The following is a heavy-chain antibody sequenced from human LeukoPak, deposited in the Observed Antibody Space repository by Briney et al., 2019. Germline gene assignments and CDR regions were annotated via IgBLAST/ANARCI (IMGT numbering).Heavy chain of an antibody. J-gene: IGHJ4*02. Sequence: ADTLSLICTVSGGPISRYYWSWIRQPAGKGLEGIGRIYTSGSTNYNPSLKRPVTMLVGTSKNQFSLKLSSVTAADTAEYYCARVGSGRCLDYWGQGTLVTVSS. V-gene: IGHV4-4*07. CDR1: GGPISRYY. D-gene: IGHD6-19*01. CDR3: ARVGSGRCLDY. CDR2: IYTSGST.